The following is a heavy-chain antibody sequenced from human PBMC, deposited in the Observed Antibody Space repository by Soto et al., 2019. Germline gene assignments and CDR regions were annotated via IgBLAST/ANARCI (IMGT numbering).Heavy chain of an antibody. D-gene: IGHD3-10*01. CDR3: ARVSDTYYYGSGSYYPTSYGMDV. V-gene: IGHV1-69*06. CDR1: GGTFSSYA. J-gene: IGHJ6*02. CDR2: IIPIFGTA. Sequence: SVKVSCKASGGTFSSYAISWVRQAPGQGLEWMGGIIPIFGTANYAQKFQGRVTITADKSTSTAYMELSSLRSEDTAVYYCARVSDTYYYGSGSYYPTSYGMDVWGQGTTVTVSS.